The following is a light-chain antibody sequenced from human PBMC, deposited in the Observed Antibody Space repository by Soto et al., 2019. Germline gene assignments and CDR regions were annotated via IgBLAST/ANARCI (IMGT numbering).Light chain of an antibody. CDR1: QSVSSNF. V-gene: IGKV3-20*01. Sequence: EIVLTQSPGTLSLSPGERTTLSCRASQSVSSNFLDWYQQKPGQAPRLLIYGASSRATGISDRFSGSGSGTDFTLTISRLEPEDFAVYYCQQYGSSPRTFAQGTKVDI. J-gene: IGKJ1*01. CDR3: QQYGSSPRT. CDR2: GAS.